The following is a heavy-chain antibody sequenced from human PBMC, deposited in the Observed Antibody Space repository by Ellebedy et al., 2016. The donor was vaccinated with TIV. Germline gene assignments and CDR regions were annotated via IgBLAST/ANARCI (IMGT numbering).Heavy chain of an antibody. CDR2: IWYDGSNK. Sequence: PGGSLRLSCAASGFTFSSYGMYWVRQAPGKGLEWVAVIWYDGSNKYYADSVKGRFTISRDNSKNTLYLQMNSLRAEDTAVYYCARDGDENCGGDCYYYYYGMDVWGQGTTVTVSS. CDR3: ARDGDENCGGDCYYYYYGMDV. J-gene: IGHJ6*02. V-gene: IGHV3-33*01. D-gene: IGHD2-21*02. CDR1: GFTFSSYG.